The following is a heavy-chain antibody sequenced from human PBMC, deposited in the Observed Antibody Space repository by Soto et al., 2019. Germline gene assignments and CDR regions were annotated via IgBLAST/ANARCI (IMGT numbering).Heavy chain of an antibody. V-gene: IGHV3-23*01. D-gene: IGHD6-13*01. CDR1: GFTFSSYA. J-gene: IGHJ4*02. Sequence: EVQLLESGGGLVQPGGSLRLSCAASGFTFSSYAMSWVRQAPGKGLEWVSAISGSGGSTYYADSVKGRFTISRDNSKNTRYRQMNSLRAEDTAVYYCAKGGQQLGGGYFDYWGQGTLVTVSS. CDR3: AKGGQQLGGGYFDY. CDR2: ISGSGGST.